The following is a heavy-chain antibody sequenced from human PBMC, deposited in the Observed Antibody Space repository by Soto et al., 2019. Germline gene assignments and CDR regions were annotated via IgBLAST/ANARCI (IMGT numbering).Heavy chain of an antibody. D-gene: IGHD3-9*01. CDR3: ARVNYDILTGHYKWAYYGVDV. CDR1: GGSISTYY. CDR2: IYSSGST. J-gene: IGHJ6*02. V-gene: IGHV4-59*01. Sequence: PSEALSLICTDSGGSISTYYWSWIRQPPVKGLEWIGFIYSSGSTNYNPSLKSRVTISVDTSKNQFSLKLSSVTAADTAVYYCARVNYDILTGHYKWAYYGVDVWGQGTTVTVSS.